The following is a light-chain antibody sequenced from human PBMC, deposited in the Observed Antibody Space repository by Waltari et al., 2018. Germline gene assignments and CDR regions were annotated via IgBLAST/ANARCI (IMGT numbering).Light chain of an antibody. CDR2: AAS. J-gene: IGKJ1*01. Sequence: IQMTQFPSSVSASVGDRVTITCRASQGISSWLDWYQQKPGKTAKILIYAASSLQSGVPSRFSGSGSGTDFTLTINSLQPEDFATYYCQQSNSFPQTFGQGTKGEIK. V-gene: IGKV1-12*01. CDR1: QGISSW. CDR3: QQSNSFPQT.